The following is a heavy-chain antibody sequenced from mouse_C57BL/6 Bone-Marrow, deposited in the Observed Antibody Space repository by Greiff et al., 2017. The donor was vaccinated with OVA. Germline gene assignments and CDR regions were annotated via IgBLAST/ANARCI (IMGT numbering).Heavy chain of an antibody. J-gene: IGHJ2*01. Sequence: QVQLQQSGPELVKPGASVKISCKASGYAFSSSWMNWVKQRPGKGLEWIGRIYPGDGDTNYNGKFKGKATLTADKSSSTAYMQLSSLTSEDSAVYFCARPLLRYPYYFDYWGQGTTLTVSS. CDR3: ARPLLRYPYYFDY. D-gene: IGHD1-1*01. CDR1: GYAFSSSW. CDR2: IYPGDGDT. V-gene: IGHV1-82*01.